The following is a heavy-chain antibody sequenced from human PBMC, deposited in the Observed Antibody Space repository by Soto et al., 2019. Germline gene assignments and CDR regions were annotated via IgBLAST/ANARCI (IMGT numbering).Heavy chain of an antibody. Sequence: SGGSLRLSCAASGFTFSSYAMSWVRQAPGKGLEWGSAISGSGGSTYYADSVKGRFTISRGNSKNTLYLQMNSLRAEDTAVYYCAKDDGGPYSSSWYFDYWGQGTLVTVSS. CDR3: AKDDGGPYSSSWYFDY. CDR1: GFTFSSYA. D-gene: IGHD6-13*01. V-gene: IGHV3-23*01. J-gene: IGHJ4*02. CDR2: ISGSGGST.